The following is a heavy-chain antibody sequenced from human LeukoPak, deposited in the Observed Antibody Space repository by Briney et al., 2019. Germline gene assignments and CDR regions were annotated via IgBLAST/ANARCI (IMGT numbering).Heavy chain of an antibody. Sequence: PSETLSLTCTVSGGSVSSGSYYWSWIRQPPGKGLEWIGYIYYSGSTNYNPPLKSRATISVDTSKNQFSLKLSSVTAADTAVYYCARGFYRFGELLFSNWFDPWGQGTLVTVSS. CDR2: IYYSGST. D-gene: IGHD3-10*01. CDR1: GGSVSSGSYY. CDR3: ARGFYRFGELLFSNWFDP. V-gene: IGHV4-61*01. J-gene: IGHJ5*02.